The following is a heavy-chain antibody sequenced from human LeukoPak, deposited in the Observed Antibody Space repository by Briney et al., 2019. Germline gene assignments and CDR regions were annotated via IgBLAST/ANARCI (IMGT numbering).Heavy chain of an antibody. CDR1: GDSISSYY. Sequence: PSETLSLTCTVSGDSISSYYWSWIRQPPGKGLEWIGYIYYSGRTNYNPSLKSRVTISVDTSKNQFSLKLSSVTAADTAVYYCARAPLWRCSGGSCYRWFDPWGQGTLVTVSS. V-gene: IGHV4-59*01. J-gene: IGHJ5*02. D-gene: IGHD2-15*01. CDR2: IYYSGRT. CDR3: ARAPLWRCSGGSCYRWFDP.